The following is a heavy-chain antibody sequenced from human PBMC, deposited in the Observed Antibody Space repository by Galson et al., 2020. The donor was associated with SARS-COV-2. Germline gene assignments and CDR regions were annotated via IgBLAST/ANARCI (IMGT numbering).Heavy chain of an antibody. J-gene: IGHJ3*02. CDR3: ARVVGTTGWIRARNDAFDI. CDR1: GGSISSYY. Sequence: SETLSLTCTVSGGSISSYYWSWIRQPPGKGLEWIGYIYYSGSTNYNPSLKSRVTISVDTSKNQFSLKLSSVTAADTAVYYCARVVGTTGWIRARNDAFDIWGQGTMVTVSS. V-gene: IGHV4-59*01. D-gene: IGHD4-17*01. CDR2: IYYSGST.